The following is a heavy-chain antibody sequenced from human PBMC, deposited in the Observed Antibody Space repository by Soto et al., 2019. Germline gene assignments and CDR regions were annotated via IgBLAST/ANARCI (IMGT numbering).Heavy chain of an antibody. CDR3: ARETGYSSGWRQDY. CDR2: INSDGSSI. J-gene: IGHJ4*02. D-gene: IGHD6-19*01. V-gene: IGHV3-74*01. CDR1: GFTFSSHW. Sequence: RSQRVSCAASGFTFSSHWLHRVRQATGKGLVWVSRINSDGSSISYADSVKGRFTISRDNAKNTLYLQMNSLRVEDTAVYYCARETGYSSGWRQDYWGQGTLVTVSS.